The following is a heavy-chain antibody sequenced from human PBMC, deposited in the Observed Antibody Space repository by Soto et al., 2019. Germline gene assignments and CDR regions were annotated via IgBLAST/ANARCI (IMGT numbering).Heavy chain of an antibody. Sequence: SETLSLTCAVSGGSISSGGYSWSWIRQPPGKGLEWIGYIYHSGSTYYNQSLKSRVTISVDRSKNQFSLKLSSVTAADMAVYYCARALAAAGTNFDYWGQGALVTVSS. V-gene: IGHV4-30-2*01. CDR1: GGSISSGGYS. J-gene: IGHJ4*02. CDR2: IYHSGST. CDR3: ARALAAAGTNFDY. D-gene: IGHD6-13*01.